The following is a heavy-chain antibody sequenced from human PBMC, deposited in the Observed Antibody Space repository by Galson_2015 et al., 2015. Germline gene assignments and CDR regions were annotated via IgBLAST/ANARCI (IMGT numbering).Heavy chain of an antibody. Sequence: SLRLSCAASGFTFSNAWMSWVRQAPGKGLEWVGRIKSKTDGGTTDYAAPVKGRFTISRDDSKNTLYLQMNSLKTEDTAVYYCTTTARAQTGFSGWYGDYYYGMDVWGQGTTVTVSS. D-gene: IGHD6-19*01. CDR3: TTTARAQTGFSGWYGDYYYGMDV. CDR2: IKSKTDGGTT. J-gene: IGHJ6*02. V-gene: IGHV3-15*01. CDR1: GFTFSNAW.